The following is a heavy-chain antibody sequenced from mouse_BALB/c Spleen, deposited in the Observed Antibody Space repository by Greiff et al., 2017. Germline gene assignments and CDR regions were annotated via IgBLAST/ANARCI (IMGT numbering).Heavy chain of an antibody. CDR2: INPDSSTI. J-gene: IGHJ1*01. Sequence: EVKLMESGGGLVQPGGSLKLSCAASGFDFSRYWMSWVRQAPGKGLEWIGEINPDSSTIYYTPSLKDKFIISRDNAKNTLYLQMSKVRSEDTALYCCARHDGYGHFDVWGAGTTVTVSS. V-gene: IGHV4-1*02. CDR3: ARHDGYGHFDV. D-gene: IGHD2-3*01. CDR1: GFDFSRYW.